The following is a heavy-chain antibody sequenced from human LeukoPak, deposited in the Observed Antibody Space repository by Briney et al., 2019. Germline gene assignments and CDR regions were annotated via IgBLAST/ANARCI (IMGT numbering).Heavy chain of an antibody. CDR2: IIPILGIA. V-gene: IGHV1-69*04. Sequence: GASVKVSFKASGGTFSSYTISWVRQPPGQGLEWVGRIIPILGIANYAQKFQGRVTITADKSTSTAYMELSSLRSEDTAVYYCARDHEMGGMDVWGQGTTVTVSS. CDR1: GGTFSSYT. J-gene: IGHJ6*02. CDR3: ARDHEMGGMDV. D-gene: IGHD5-24*01.